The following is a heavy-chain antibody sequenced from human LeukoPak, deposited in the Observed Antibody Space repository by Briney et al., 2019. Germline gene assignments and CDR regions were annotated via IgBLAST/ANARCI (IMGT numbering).Heavy chain of an antibody. V-gene: IGHV1-46*01. CDR3: ARARQYQLLSPQQHYGMDV. Sequence: ASVKVSCKASGYTFTIYYMHWVRQAPGQGLEWMGIINPSGGSTSYAQKFQGRVTMTGDTSTSTVYMELSSLRSEDTAVYYCARARQYQLLSPQQHYGMDVWGQGTTVTVSS. CDR2: INPSGGST. J-gene: IGHJ6*02. CDR1: GYTFTIYY. D-gene: IGHD2-2*01.